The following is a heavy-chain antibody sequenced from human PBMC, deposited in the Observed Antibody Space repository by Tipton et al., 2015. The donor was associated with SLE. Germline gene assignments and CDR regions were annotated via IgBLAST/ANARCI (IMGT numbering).Heavy chain of an antibody. V-gene: IGHV3-21*01. CDR2: ISTNTNYI. D-gene: IGHD2-2*01. CDR1: GFTFRTYT. Sequence: GSLRLSCAASGFTFRTYTMNWVRQAPGKGLEWVSSISTNTNYIYYADSVKGRFTISRDNAKNSLYLEMNSLRVEDTAVYYCVKDQYQLAPDFFDYWGQGTLVTVSS. J-gene: IGHJ4*02. CDR3: VKDQYQLAPDFFDY.